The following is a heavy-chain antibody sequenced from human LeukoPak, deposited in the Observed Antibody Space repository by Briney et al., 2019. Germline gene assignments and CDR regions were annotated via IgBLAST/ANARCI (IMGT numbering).Heavy chain of an antibody. Sequence: GGSLRLSCAASGFTFSTYAMSWVRQAPGKGLEWVSTFSGSTGSTYYADSVKGRFTISRDNSKNSLYLQMNSLRAEDTALYYCARGWDYGDYVFPYYGMDVWGQGTTVTVSS. D-gene: IGHD4-17*01. CDR2: FSGSTGST. CDR3: ARGWDYGDYVFPYYGMDV. CDR1: GFTFSTYA. V-gene: IGHV3-23*01. J-gene: IGHJ6*02.